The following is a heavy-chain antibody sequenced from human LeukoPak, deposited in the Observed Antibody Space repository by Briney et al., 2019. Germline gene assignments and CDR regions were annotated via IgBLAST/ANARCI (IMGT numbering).Heavy chain of an antibody. CDR3: ARDGRKSPYSSSHFDY. V-gene: IGHV3-21*01. D-gene: IGHD6-13*01. CDR1: GFTFSSYS. Sequence: GGSLRLSCAASGFTFSSYSMNWVRQAPGKGLEWVSSISSSSSYIYYADSVKGRFTISRDNAKNSLYLQMNSLRAEDTAVYYCARDGRKSPYSSSHFDYWGQGAQVTVSS. CDR2: ISSSSSYI. J-gene: IGHJ4*02.